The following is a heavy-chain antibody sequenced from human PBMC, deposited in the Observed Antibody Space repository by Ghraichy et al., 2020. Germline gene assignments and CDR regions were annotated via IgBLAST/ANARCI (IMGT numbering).Heavy chain of an antibody. CDR3: ARVSMAALGSDY. D-gene: IGHD6-13*01. CDR2: IKQDGSEK. CDR1: KFSFDSSW. J-gene: IGHJ4*02. V-gene: IGHV3-7*01. Sequence: GGSLRLSCTAFKFSFDSSWLSWVRQAPGKGLEWVANIKQDGSEKYYVDSVKGRFTISRDNAKNSVYLQMNSLRAEDTAVYYCARVSMAALGSDYWGQGTLVTVSS.